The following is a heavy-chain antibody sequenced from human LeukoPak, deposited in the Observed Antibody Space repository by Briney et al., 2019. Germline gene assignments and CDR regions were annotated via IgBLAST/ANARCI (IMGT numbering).Heavy chain of an antibody. J-gene: IGHJ4*02. D-gene: IGHD3-3*01. CDR2: IYHSGST. V-gene: IGHV4-38-2*02. Sequence: SETLSLTCAVSGYSISSGYYWGWIRQPPGKGLEWIGSIYHSGSTYYNPSLKSRVTISVDTSKNQFSLKLSSVTAADTAVYYCARDSDFWGGYLGDGDYWGQGTLVTVSS. CDR1: GYSISSGYY. CDR3: ARDSDFWGGYLGDGDY.